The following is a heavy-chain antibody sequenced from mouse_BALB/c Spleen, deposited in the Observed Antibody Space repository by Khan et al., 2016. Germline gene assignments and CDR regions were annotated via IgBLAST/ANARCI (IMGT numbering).Heavy chain of an antibody. J-gene: IGHJ2*01. CDR2: INPSSGYT. Sequence: QVRLQQSGAELARSGASVKMSCTASGFTFTIYTMHWVKQRPGQGLEWIGYINPSSGYTNFTPKFMDKATLTADKSSSTAYIQLSSLTSEDSRVYYCASSRCMGDKYFFDCWGQGTTLTVSS. CDR1: GFTFTIYT. D-gene: IGHD2-10*02. V-gene: IGHV1-4*01. CDR3: ASSRCMGDKYFFDC.